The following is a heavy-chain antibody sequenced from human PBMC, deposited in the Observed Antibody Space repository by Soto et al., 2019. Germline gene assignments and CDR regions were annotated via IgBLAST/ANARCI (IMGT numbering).Heavy chain of an antibody. J-gene: IGHJ6*02. CDR1: GDSVSSNSAA. CDR3: ARVVEYSSSSAISYYYGMDV. CDR2: TYYRSKWYN. V-gene: IGHV6-1*01. D-gene: IGHD6-6*01. Sequence: PSQTLSLTCAISGDSVSSNSAAWNWIRQSPSRGLEWLGRTYYRSKWYNDYAVSVKSRITINPDTSKNQFSLQLNSVTPEDTAVYYCARVVEYSSSSAISYYYGMDVWGQGTTVTVSS.